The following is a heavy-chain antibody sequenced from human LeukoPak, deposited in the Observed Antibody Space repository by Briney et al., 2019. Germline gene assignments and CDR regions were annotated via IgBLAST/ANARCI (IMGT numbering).Heavy chain of an antibody. J-gene: IGHJ4*02. V-gene: IGHV1-2*02. D-gene: IGHD6-19*01. CDR1: GYTFTGHY. Sequence: ASVKVSCKASGYTFTGHYIHWVRQAPGQGLEWMGWINPNSGGTKYAQKFQGRVTMTRDTSISTAYMELRSLRSDDTAVYYCAREIPVGGTGHFDFWGQGTLVTVSS. CDR3: AREIPVGGTGHFDF. CDR2: INPNSGGT.